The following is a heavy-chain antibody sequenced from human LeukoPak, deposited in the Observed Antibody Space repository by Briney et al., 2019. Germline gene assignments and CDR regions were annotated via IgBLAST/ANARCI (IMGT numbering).Heavy chain of an antibody. CDR1: GFTFSNYA. CDR2: ISGSGVNT. CDR3: AKDVRVGGGGMDV. V-gene: IGHV3-23*01. Sequence: GGSLRLSCAASGFTFSNYAMNWVRQAPGKGLEWVSLISGSGVNTYYADSVKGRFTISRDTSKNTVSLQMNSLRGEDTAIYYCAKDVRVGGGGMDVWGQGTPVTVSS. J-gene: IGHJ6*02. D-gene: IGHD1-26*01.